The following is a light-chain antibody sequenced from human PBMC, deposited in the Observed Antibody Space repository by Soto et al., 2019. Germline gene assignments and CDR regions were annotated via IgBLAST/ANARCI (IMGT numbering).Light chain of an antibody. Sequence: VLTQPPSASGTPGQRVTISCSGSSSNIGSNTVNWYQQLPGTAPKLLLYSNNQRPSGVPDRFSGSKSGTSASLAISGLQSEDEADYYCAAWDDSLNGVVFGGGTKLTVL. V-gene: IGLV1-44*01. CDR3: AAWDDSLNGVV. CDR1: SSNIGSNT. J-gene: IGLJ2*01. CDR2: SNN.